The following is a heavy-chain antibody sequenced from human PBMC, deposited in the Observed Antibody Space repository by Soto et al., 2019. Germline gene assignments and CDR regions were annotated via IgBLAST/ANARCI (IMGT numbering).Heavy chain of an antibody. Sequence: QVQLVQSGAEVKKPGSSVKVSCKASGGTFSSYAINWVRQAPGQGLERMGGIIRIFGTPDYAQRFQGRVTITADESTSTAHMELTSLRSEDTAVYYCARKGSNEYCYYGMDVWGQGTTVTVSS. J-gene: IGHJ6*02. D-gene: IGHD3-10*01. CDR3: ARKGSNEYCYYGMDV. V-gene: IGHV1-69*12. CDR1: GGTFSSYA. CDR2: IIRIFGTP.